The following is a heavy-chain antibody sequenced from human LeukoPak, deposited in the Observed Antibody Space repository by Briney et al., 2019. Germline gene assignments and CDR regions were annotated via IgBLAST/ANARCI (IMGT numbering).Heavy chain of an antibody. CDR1: GFTFSSYA. D-gene: IGHD6-13*01. CDR3: AKDIAAAGTNWFDP. Sequence: QTGGSLRLSCAASGFTFSSYAMSWVRQAPGKGLEWVSAISGSGGSTYYADSVKGRFTISRDNSKNTLYLQMNSLRAEDTAVYYCAKDIAAAGTNWFDPWGQGTLVTVSS. J-gene: IGHJ5*02. V-gene: IGHV3-23*01. CDR2: ISGSGGST.